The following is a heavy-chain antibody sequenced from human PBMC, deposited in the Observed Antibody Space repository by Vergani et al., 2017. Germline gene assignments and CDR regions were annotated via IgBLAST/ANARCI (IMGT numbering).Heavy chain of an antibody. D-gene: IGHD3-10*01. J-gene: IGHJ3*02. Sequence: QVQLVESGGGVVQPGGSLRLSCAVSGFIFSCYSMHWVRQAPGKGLEWVAFTLFDVSKKYYVDSVKGRFSISRGNSKNTLYLQMNSLRAEDTAVYYCAKRDAGFAFDIWGQGTMVTVSS. CDR1: GFIFSCYS. CDR2: TLFDVSKK. V-gene: IGHV3-30*02. CDR3: AKRDAGFAFDI.